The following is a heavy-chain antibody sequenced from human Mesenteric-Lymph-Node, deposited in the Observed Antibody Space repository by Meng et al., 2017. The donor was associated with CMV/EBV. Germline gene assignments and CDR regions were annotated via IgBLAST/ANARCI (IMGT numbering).Heavy chain of an antibody. V-gene: IGHV1-69*06. J-gene: IGHJ6*02. D-gene: IGHD3-10*01. Sequence: SVKVSCKASGGTFSSYSITWVRQAPGQGLEWMGGIIPTLNQPTYAQRFQGRVTISADKSTSTAYMEFSSLRSEDTAVYYCARGLGAWFNNYALDVWGQGTTVTVSS. CDR3: ARGLGAWFNNYALDV. CDR2: IIPTLNQP. CDR1: GGTFSSYS.